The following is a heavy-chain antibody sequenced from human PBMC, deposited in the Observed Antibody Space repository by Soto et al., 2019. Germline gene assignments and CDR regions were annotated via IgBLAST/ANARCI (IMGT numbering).Heavy chain of an antibody. V-gene: IGHV3-74*01. J-gene: IGHJ4*02. CDR3: AKDSWYFDL. Sequence: GGSLRLSCEASGFVFTNFWMHWVRHVPGKGLVWVARIDTSGHSSNYAESVKGRFTISRDNAKNTVSLQMNSLRVEDTGVYYCAKDSWYFDLWSQGSQVTVSS. D-gene: IGHD6-13*01. CDR2: IDTSGHSS. CDR1: GFVFTNFW.